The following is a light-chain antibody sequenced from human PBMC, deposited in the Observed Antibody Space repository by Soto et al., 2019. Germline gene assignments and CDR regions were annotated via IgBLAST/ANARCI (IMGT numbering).Light chain of an antibody. CDR2: KAS. J-gene: IGKJ5*01. CDR3: QQYNSYLIT. Sequence: DIQMTQSPSTLSASVGDRVTITCRASQSISSWLAWYQQKPGKAPKLLIYKASSLESGVPSRFSGSGSGTEFTLTISSLQPDDFATYYCQQYNSYLITFGPWTRLEIK. CDR1: QSISSW. V-gene: IGKV1-5*03.